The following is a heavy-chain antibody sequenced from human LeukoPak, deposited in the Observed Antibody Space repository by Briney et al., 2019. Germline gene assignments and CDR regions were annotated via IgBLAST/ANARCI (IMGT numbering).Heavy chain of an antibody. D-gene: IGHD4-11*01. Sequence: GGSLRLTCAASGFTFSSYWMSWVRQAPGKGLEWVAVISYDGSNKYYADSVKGRFTISRDNSKNTLYLQMNSLRAEDTAVYYCAKDARNYVFWFDPWGQGTLVTVSS. CDR2: ISYDGSNK. J-gene: IGHJ5*02. V-gene: IGHV3-30*18. CDR1: GFTFSSYW. CDR3: AKDARNYVFWFDP.